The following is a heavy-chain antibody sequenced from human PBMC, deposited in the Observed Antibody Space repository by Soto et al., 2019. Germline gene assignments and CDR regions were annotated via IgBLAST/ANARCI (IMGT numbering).Heavy chain of an antibody. Sequence: SETLSLTCTFSVVSIYNNYWSCIRHPPGRGLEWIGYIFSNGRTNYNPSLESRVTISVDTSKNQLSLKLRSVTAADTAVYYCARGGDNSTWYYPLWGQGTPVTVSS. CDR3: ARGGDNSTWYYPL. CDR2: IFSNGRT. V-gene: IGHV4-59*01. D-gene: IGHD2-2*01. CDR1: VVSIYNNY. J-gene: IGHJ4*02.